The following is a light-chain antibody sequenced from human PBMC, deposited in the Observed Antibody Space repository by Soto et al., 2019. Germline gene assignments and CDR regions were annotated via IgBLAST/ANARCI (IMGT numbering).Light chain of an antibody. CDR1: QRLASNY. V-gene: IGKV3-20*01. Sequence: EIALTQSPGNLSLSPGERATLSCKASQRLASNYLAWYQQRPGQAPRLLLYGVSSRATGIPDRFSGSGSGTDFTLTISRLEPEDFAVYYCQQYGSSPWTFGQGTKVDIK. J-gene: IGKJ1*01. CDR2: GVS. CDR3: QQYGSSPWT.